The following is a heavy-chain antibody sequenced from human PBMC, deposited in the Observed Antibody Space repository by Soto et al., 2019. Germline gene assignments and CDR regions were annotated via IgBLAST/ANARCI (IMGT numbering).Heavy chain of an antibody. CDR3: GRGSQKYYGVDV. CDR2: VNFDGRTT. J-gene: IGHJ6*01. CDR1: GFTFSNYW. V-gene: IGHV3-74*01. Sequence: EVQLLESGGGLVQPGGSLRVSCAASGFTFSNYWMHWVRQVPGKGLVWVSRVNFDGRTTNDAYSVKGRFTSTRDYARNTVYLHMNSLRAEDTAVFYCGRGSQKYYGVDVWGQGAMVTVSS. D-gene: IGHD3-10*01.